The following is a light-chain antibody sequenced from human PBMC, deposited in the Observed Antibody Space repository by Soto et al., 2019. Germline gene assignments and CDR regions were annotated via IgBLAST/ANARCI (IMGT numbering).Light chain of an antibody. CDR3: QQSYSTPYT. CDR2: AAS. Sequence: DIQMTQSTSSLSASVGDRVTITCRASQSISSYLNWYQQKPGKAPKLLIYAASSLQSVVPSRFSGSGSGTDFTLTISSLQPEDFATCYCQQSYSTPYTFGRGTKLEIK. CDR1: QSISSY. V-gene: IGKV1-39*01. J-gene: IGKJ2*01.